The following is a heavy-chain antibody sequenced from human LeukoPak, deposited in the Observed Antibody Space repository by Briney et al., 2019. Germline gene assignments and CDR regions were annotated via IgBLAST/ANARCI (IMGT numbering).Heavy chain of an antibody. CDR3: ARGMVREMWYYYGMDV. D-gene: IGHD3-10*01. Sequence: ASVKVSCKASGYTFTSYDINWVRQATGQGLEWMGWMNPNSGNTGYAQKFQGRVTMTRNTSISTAYMELSSLRSEDTAVHYCARGMVREMWYYYGMDVWGQGTTVTVSS. V-gene: IGHV1-8*01. CDR2: MNPNSGNT. CDR1: GYTFTSYD. J-gene: IGHJ6*02.